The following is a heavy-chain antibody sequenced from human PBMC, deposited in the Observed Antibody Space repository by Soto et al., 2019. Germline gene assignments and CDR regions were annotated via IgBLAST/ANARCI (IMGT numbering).Heavy chain of an antibody. CDR2: IYSDGTT. V-gene: IGHV3-66*01. Sequence: EVQLVESGGGLVQPGGSLRLSCTASGITVSGNSMNWVRQAPGKGLEGVSVIYSDGTTYYADSVKGRFTISRDSSRNTLFLQKNSLRGEDTAVYYCARERDGVLDYWGQGTLVTVSS. J-gene: IGHJ4*02. CDR3: ARERDGVLDY. D-gene: IGHD3-16*01. CDR1: GITVSGNS.